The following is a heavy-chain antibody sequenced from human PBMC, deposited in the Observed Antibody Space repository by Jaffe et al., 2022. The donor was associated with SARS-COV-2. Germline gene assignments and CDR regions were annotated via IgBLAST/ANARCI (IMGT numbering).Heavy chain of an antibody. CDR3: ARYCPIVGATDGWFDP. V-gene: IGHV4-39*01. Sequence: QLQLQESGPGLVKPSETLSLTCTVSGGSISSSSYYWGWIRQPPGKGLEWIGSIYYSGSTYYNPSLKSRVTISVDTSKNQFSLKLSSVTAADTAVYYCARYCPIVGATDGWFDPWGQGTLVTVSS. CDR2: IYYSGST. CDR1: GGSISSSSYY. D-gene: IGHD1-26*01. J-gene: IGHJ5*02.